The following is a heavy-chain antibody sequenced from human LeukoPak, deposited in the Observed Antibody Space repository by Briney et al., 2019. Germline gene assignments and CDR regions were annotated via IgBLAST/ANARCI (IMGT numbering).Heavy chain of an antibody. CDR1: GFTFSGYS. D-gene: IGHD5-12*01. J-gene: IGHJ4*02. Sequence: GGSLRLSCAASGFTFSGYSMNWVRQAPGKGLEWVSSISSSSSYIYYADSVKGRFTISRDNAKNSLYLQMNSLRAEDTAVYYCARGLDRGGYNFDYWGQGTLVTVSS. V-gene: IGHV3-21*01. CDR3: ARGLDRGGYNFDY. CDR2: ISSSSSYI.